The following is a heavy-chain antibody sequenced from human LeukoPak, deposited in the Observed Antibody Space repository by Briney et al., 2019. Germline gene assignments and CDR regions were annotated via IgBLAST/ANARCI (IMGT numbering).Heavy chain of an antibody. D-gene: IGHD6-19*01. V-gene: IGHV3-23*01. Sequence: GASLRLSCAASGFTFTTYAMTWARQAPGKGLEWVSSIGAGGAATFYSDSVKGRFTISRDNSMNTLYLQMNSLRADDTAVYYCGRPTKFWLIRGDGVDVWGQGTTVTVSS. CDR1: GFTFTTYA. CDR2: IGAGGAAT. J-gene: IGHJ6*02. CDR3: GRPTKFWLIRGDGVDV.